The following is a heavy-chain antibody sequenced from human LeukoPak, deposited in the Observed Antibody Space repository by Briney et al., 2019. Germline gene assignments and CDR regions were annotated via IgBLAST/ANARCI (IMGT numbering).Heavy chain of an antibody. Sequence: GGSLRLSCAASGFTFSGYAMSWVRQAPGKGLEWVSAISESGTGTYYAGSVKGRFTISRDNSKNTLSLQMNSLRAEDTAVYYCAKDIAQGYTYGSIEQDFWGQGTLVTVSS. J-gene: IGHJ4*02. V-gene: IGHV3-23*01. CDR3: AKDIAQGYTYGSIEQDF. D-gene: IGHD5-18*01. CDR1: GFTFSGYA. CDR2: ISESGTGT.